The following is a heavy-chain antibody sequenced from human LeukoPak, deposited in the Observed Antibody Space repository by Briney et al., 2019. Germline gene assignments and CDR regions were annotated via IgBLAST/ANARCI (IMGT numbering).Heavy chain of an antibody. CDR1: GFTFCSSA. V-gene: IGHV3-23*01. J-gene: IGHJ4*02. CDR2: ISAGGDST. D-gene: IGHD3-3*01. CDR3: AKLFCMGDYSENSPIDY. Sequence: GGSLRLSCAASGFTFCSSAMRWVRQAPGKGLEWVSGISAGGDSTYYADSVKGRITISRDNSKNTLYLQMNSLRAEDTAVYYSAKLFCMGDYSENSPIDYWGQGTLVTVSS.